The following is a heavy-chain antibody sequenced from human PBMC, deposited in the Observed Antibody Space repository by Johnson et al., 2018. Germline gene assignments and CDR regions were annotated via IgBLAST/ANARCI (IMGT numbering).Heavy chain of an antibody. CDR3: ARALFFFSCYHGGTFDI. D-gene: IGHD1-14*01. CDR2: ILDSGTT. J-gene: IGHJ3*02. V-gene: IGHV4-59*01. Sequence: QVQLQESGPGLVKXSETLSVTCTVSGGSISSYCWKWIRQPPGRGPEWIGCILDSGTTKYNPPLRSRVTISVDMFKNQFSLRLTSVSAADTAVYYCARALFFFSCYHGGTFDIWGQGTMVTVSS. CDR1: GGSISSYC.